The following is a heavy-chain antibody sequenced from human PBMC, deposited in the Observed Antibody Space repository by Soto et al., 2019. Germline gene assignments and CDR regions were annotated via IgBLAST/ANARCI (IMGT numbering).Heavy chain of an antibody. Sequence: GGSLRLSCTASGLTFGDYAMSWVRQAPGKGLEWVGFIRSKAYGGTTEYAASVKGRFTISRDDSKSIAYLQMNSLKTEDTAVYYCTRDADFWSGYYTFPLYYYYGMDVWGQGTTVTVSS. CDR3: TRDADFWSGYYTFPLYYYYGMDV. V-gene: IGHV3-49*04. CDR2: IRSKAYGGTT. D-gene: IGHD3-3*01. CDR1: GLTFGDYA. J-gene: IGHJ6*02.